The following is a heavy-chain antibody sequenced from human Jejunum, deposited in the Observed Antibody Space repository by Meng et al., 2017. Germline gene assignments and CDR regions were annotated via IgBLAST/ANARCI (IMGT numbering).Heavy chain of an antibody. CDR2: IYHTGSP. D-gene: IGHD2-2*03. Sequence: QLQLQQSGSVLVKPSQTLSLTFSVSGGSINSDGYTCSWIRQPPGKGLEWIGYIYHTGSPYYNPSLKSRLTISVDRSENQFSLKLSSVTAADTAVYYCARMDSAFHYFDYWGQGTLVTVSS. CDR1: GGSINSDGYT. J-gene: IGHJ4*02. CDR3: ARMDSAFHYFDY. V-gene: IGHV4-30-2*01.